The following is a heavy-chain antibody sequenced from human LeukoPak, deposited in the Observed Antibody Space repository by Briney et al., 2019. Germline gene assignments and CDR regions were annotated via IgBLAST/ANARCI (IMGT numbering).Heavy chain of an antibody. J-gene: IGHJ3*02. CDR1: GGSISSYY. CDR2: IYYSGST. Sequence: PSENLSLTCTVSGGSISSYYWSWIREPPGKGLEWIGYIYYSGSTSYNPSLKSRVTISVDTSKNQFSLKLSSVTAADTAVYYCASPGLDDAFDIWGQGTMVTVSS. CDR3: ASPGLDDAFDI. D-gene: IGHD6-19*01. V-gene: IGHV4-59*01.